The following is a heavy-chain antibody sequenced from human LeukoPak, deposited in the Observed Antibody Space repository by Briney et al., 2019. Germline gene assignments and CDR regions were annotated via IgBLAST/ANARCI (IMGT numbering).Heavy chain of an antibody. Sequence: SETLSLTCTVSGGSISSYYWSWIRQPPGKGLEWIGGIHYSGSTYYNPSLKSRVTISVDTSKNQFSLKLSSVTAADTAVYYCARDGNHYYDSSGYDAFDIWGQGTMVTVSS. CDR1: GGSISSYY. D-gene: IGHD3-22*01. J-gene: IGHJ3*02. CDR3: ARDGNHYYDSSGYDAFDI. V-gene: IGHV4-59*01. CDR2: IHYSGST.